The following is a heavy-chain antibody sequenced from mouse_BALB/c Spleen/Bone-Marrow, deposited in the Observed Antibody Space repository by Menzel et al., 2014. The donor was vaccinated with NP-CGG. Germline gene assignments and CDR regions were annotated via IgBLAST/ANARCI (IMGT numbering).Heavy chain of an antibody. V-gene: IGHV1-37*01. D-gene: IGHD2-3*01. CDR3: GRGKDGYYSFDY. CDR1: GFSFTGYF. J-gene: IGHJ2*01. CDR2: INPYNGDT. Sequence: VQLKESGPELVEPGALVKISCKASGFSFTGYFMNWVKPSHGKSPGWNGRINPYNGDTFYNQKFKGKATLTVDKSSSAAHMELLSLTSEDSAVYYCGRGKDGYYSFDYWGQGTTLTVSS.